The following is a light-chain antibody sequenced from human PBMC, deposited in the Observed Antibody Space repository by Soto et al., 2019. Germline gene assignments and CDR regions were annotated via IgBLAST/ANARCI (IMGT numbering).Light chain of an antibody. J-gene: IGLJ1*01. CDR1: NIGGKS. CDR3: QVWDSGSDYV. CDR2: DDT. Sequence: SYELTQPPPVSVAPGQTARMTCGGNNIGGKSVHWYQQRPGQAPALVVYDDTDRPSGIPERFSGSNSGNTATLTISRVEAGDEADYYCQVWDSGSDYVFGTGTKLTVL. V-gene: IGLV3-21*02.